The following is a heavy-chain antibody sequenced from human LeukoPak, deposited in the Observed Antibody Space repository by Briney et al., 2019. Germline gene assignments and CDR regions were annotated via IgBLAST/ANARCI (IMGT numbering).Heavy chain of an antibody. CDR3: ARGLLSGSSWPLDY. CDR1: GFTYSSYD. CDR2: IGTAGDT. J-gene: IGHJ4*02. D-gene: IGHD6-13*01. V-gene: IGHV3-13*01. Sequence: GGSLRLSGAASGFTYSSYDMHWVRQATGKGLEWVSAIGTAGDTYYPGSVKGRFTISRENAKNSLYLQMNSLRAGDTAVYYCARGLLSGSSWPLDYWGQGTLVTVSS.